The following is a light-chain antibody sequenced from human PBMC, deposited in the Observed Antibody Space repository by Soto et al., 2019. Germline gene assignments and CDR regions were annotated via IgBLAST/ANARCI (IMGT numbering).Light chain of an antibody. CDR2: GAS. Sequence: VMTQSPATLSVSPGERATLSCRASQSVSSNLAWYQQKPGQAPRLLIYGASTRATGIPARFSGSGSGTEFTLTISSLQSEDFTVYYCQQYNNWLQTFGQGTKVDIK. CDR3: QQYNNWLQT. CDR1: QSVSSN. J-gene: IGKJ1*01. V-gene: IGKV3-15*01.